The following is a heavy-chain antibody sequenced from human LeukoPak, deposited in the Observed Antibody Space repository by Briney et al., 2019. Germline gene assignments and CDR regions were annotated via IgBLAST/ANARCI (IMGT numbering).Heavy chain of an antibody. CDR1: GYTFTSYG. CDR2: ISAYNGNT. J-gene: IGHJ4*02. CDR3: ARDSGWDYYGSGSYYGVYVPPSY. D-gene: IGHD3-10*01. V-gene: IGHV1-18*01. Sequence: ASVKVSCKASGYTFTSYGISWVRQAPGQGLEWMGWISAYNGNTNYAQKLQGRVTMTTDTSTSTAYMELRSLRSDDTAVYYCARDSGWDYYGSGSYYGVYVPPSYWGQGTLVTVSS.